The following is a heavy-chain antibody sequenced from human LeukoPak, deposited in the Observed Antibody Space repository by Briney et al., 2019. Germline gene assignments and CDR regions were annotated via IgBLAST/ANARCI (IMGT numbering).Heavy chain of an antibody. CDR3: ARSPVLDAFDI. Sequence: SETLSLTCTVSGYSIIRGYYWGWIRQPPGKGLEWIGSIYHSVSTYYNPSLKSRVTISVDTSKNHFSLKLSSVTAADTAVYYCARSPVLDAFDIWGQGTMVTVSS. CDR2: IYHSVST. J-gene: IGHJ3*02. V-gene: IGHV4-38-2*02. CDR1: GYSIIRGYY.